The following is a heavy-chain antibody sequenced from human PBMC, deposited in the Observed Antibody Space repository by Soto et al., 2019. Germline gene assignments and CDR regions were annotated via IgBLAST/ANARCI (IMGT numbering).Heavy chain of an antibody. Sequence: EVQLVESGGGLVKPGGSLRLSCAASGFTFSSYSMNWVRQAPGKGLEGVSSISSSSSYIYYADSVKGRFTISRDNAKNSLYLQMNSLRAEDTAVYYCARDGITMVRGVMPGAFDIWGQGTMVTVSS. CDR3: ARDGITMVRGVMPGAFDI. CDR2: ISSSSSYI. J-gene: IGHJ3*02. D-gene: IGHD3-10*01. V-gene: IGHV3-21*01. CDR1: GFTFSSYS.